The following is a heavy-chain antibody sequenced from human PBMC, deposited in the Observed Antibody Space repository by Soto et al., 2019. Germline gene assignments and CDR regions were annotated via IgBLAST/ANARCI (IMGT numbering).Heavy chain of an antibody. V-gene: IGHV3-48*03. CDR1: GFTFNSYE. D-gene: IGHD6-19*01. CDR3: ARQKDRIAVALDY. Sequence: GSLRLSCAASGFTFNSYEMNWVRQAPGKGLEWVSAIGRSGSSILYADSVKGRFTISRDNAKNSLYLQMNSLRAEDTAVYYCARQKDRIAVALDYWGQGTLVTVSS. J-gene: IGHJ4*02. CDR2: IGRSGSSI.